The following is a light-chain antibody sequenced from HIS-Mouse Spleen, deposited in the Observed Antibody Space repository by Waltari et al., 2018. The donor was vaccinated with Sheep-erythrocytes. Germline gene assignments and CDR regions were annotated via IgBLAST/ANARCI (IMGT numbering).Light chain of an antibody. J-gene: IGLJ1*01. CDR1: SSDVGGYNY. V-gene: IGLV2-11*01. Sequence: QSALTQPRSVSGSPGQSVTISCTVTSSDVGGYNYVSWYQQHPGKAPKLMIYDGSNRPSGVPDRFSGSKSGSTASLTISGLQAEDEAYYYCCSYAGSYNAVFGTGTKVTVL. CDR3: CSYAGSYNAV. CDR2: DGS.